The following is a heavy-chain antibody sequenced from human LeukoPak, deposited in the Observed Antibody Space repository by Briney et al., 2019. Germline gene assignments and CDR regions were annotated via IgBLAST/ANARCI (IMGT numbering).Heavy chain of an antibody. CDR3: AKDRGPSIRGIDY. CDR2: ITRGDSK. D-gene: IGHD3-10*01. V-gene: IGHV3-23*01. Sequence: PGGSLRLSCAASGFTFSSYTISWVRQAPGKGLEWIPSITRGDSKYYAESVKGRFTISRDNSKNTLYLQMNSLRAEDTAVYFCAKDRGPSIRGIDYWGQGTLVTVSS. J-gene: IGHJ4*02. CDR1: GFTFSSYT.